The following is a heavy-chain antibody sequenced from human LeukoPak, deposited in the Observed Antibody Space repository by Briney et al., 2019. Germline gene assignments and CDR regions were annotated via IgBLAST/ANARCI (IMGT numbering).Heavy chain of an antibody. CDR2: ISGSSGST. CDR3: AKVLSGGDSVGWYFDY. D-gene: IGHD2-21*02. Sequence: GGSLRLSCAASGFTFSSYSMNWVRQAPGKGLEWVSSISGSSGSTSYADSVKGRFTISRDNSKNTVYLQMNSLRVEDTAVYYCAKVLSGGDSVGWYFDYWGQGTLVTVSS. CDR1: GFTFSSYS. J-gene: IGHJ4*02. V-gene: IGHV3-23*01.